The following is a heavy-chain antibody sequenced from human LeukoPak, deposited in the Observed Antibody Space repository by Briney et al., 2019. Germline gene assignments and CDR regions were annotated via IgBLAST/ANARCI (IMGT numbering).Heavy chain of an antibody. D-gene: IGHD3/OR15-3a*01. CDR2: ISAYNGNT. CDR1: GYTFTSYY. CDR3: ASFGLVRSKNWFDP. J-gene: IGHJ5*02. Sequence: ASVKVSCKASGYTFTSYYMHWVRQAPGQGLEWMGWISAYNGNTNYAQKLQGRVTMTTDTSTSTAYMELRSLRSDDTAVYYCASFGLVRSKNWFDPWGQGTLVTVSS. V-gene: IGHV1-18*04.